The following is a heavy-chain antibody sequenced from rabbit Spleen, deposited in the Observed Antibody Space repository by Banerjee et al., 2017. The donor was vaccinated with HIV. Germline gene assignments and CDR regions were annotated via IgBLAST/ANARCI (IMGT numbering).Heavy chain of an antibody. D-gene: IGHD4-1*01. V-gene: IGHV1S45*01. CDR3: ARAPACSGRGACAFRL. J-gene: IGHJ4*01. CDR1: GFSFSDTDV. Sequence: QEQLEESGGGLVKPEGSLTLTCKASGFSFSDTDVMCWIRQAPGKGLEWIACIDVGSRGTTHYASWAKGRFTISKTSSTTVTLQMTSLTVADTATYFCARAPACSGRGACAFRLWGPGTLVTVS. CDR2: IDVGSRGTT.